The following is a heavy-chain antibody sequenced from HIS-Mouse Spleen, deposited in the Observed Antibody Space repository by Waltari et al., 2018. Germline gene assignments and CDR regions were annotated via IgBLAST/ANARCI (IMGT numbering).Heavy chain of an antibody. V-gene: IGHV3-33*06. Sequence: QVQLVESGGGVVQPGRSLRLSCAASGFTFSSYGMHWVRQAPGKGLEWVAVIWYDGSNKYYADSVKGRFTISRYNSKNTLYLQMNSLRAEDTAVYYCAKDSYYGSGSYDYWGQGTLVTVSS. CDR2: IWYDGSNK. CDR1: GFTFSSYG. CDR3: AKDSYYGSGSYDY. D-gene: IGHD3-10*01. J-gene: IGHJ4*02.